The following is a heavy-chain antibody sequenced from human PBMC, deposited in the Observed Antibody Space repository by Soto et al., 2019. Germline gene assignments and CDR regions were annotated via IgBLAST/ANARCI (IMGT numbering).Heavy chain of an antibody. CDR3: ARPQTGAGVKSMDV. D-gene: IGHD7-27*01. CDR2: MNPNSGNT. V-gene: IGHV1-8*01. J-gene: IGHJ6*02. Sequence: ASVKVSCKASGYTFTSYDINWVRQATGQGLEWMGWMNPNSGNTGYAQKLQGRVTMTRNTSISTAYMELSSLRSEDTAVYYCARPQTGAGVKSMDVWGQGTTVTVSS. CDR1: GYTFTSYD.